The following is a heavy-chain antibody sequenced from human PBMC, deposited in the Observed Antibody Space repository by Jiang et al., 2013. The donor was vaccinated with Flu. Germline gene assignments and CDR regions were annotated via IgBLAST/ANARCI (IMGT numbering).Heavy chain of an antibody. Sequence: GSGLVKPSETLSLTCNVSGYSISSGYYWGWVRQPPGKGLEWIGSIHHSGTTYYKTSLKSRVTISVDTSKNQFSLKLKSVTAADTAVYYCARDPPSREVWFKEEDYWGQGTLVTVSS. CDR3: ARDPPSREVWFKEEDY. V-gene: IGHV4-38-2*02. CDR1: GYSISSGYY. D-gene: IGHD3-10*01. J-gene: IGHJ4*02. CDR2: IHHSGTT.